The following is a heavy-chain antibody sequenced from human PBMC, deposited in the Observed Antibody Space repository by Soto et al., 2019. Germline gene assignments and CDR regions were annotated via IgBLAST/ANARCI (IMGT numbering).Heavy chain of an antibody. D-gene: IGHD2-15*01. CDR1: GFTFSDYY. V-gene: IGHV3-11*06. Sequence: GGSLRLSCAASGFTFSDYYMSWIRQAPGKGLEWLSYISPGSRYPAYADSVKGRFTISRDNARRSLSLQMNSLTVDDTAIYYCVRGGGGGLFDPWGQGSMVTVSS. J-gene: IGHJ5*02. CDR3: VRGGGGGLFDP. CDR2: ISPGSRYP.